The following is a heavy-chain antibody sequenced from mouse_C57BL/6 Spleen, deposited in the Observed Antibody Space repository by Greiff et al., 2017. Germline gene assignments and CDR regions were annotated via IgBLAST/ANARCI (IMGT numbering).Heavy chain of an antibody. CDR3: ARDRDYYGSSGGDYFDY. D-gene: IGHD1-1*01. V-gene: IGHV5-4*01. CDR2: ISDGGSYT. J-gene: IGHJ2*01. CDR1: GFTFSSYA. Sequence: EVKLVESGGGLVKPGGSLKLSCAASGFTFSSYAMSWVRQTPEKRLEWVATISDGGSYTYYPDNVKGRFTISRDNAKNNLYLQMSHLKSEDTAMYYCARDRDYYGSSGGDYFDYWGQGTTLTVSS.